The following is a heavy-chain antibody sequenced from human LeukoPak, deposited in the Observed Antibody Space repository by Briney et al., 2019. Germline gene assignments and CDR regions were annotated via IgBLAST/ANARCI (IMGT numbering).Heavy chain of an antibody. D-gene: IGHD4-4*01. J-gene: IGHJ4*02. CDR2: ISSSSSYI. CDR1: GFTFSSYS. V-gene: IGHV3-21*04. CDR3: AKDNNYGNPPYYFDY. Sequence: GGSLRLSCAASGFTFSSYSMNWVRQAPGKGLEWVSSISSSSSYIYYADSVKGRFTISRDNAKNSLYLQMNSLRAEDTALYFCAKDNNYGNPPYYFDYWGQGTLVTVSS.